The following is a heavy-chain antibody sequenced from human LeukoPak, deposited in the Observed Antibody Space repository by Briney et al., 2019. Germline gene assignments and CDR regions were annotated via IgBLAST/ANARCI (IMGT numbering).Heavy chain of an antibody. CDR2: ISGSGGST. CDR1: GFSFSSYS. V-gene: IGHV3-23*01. CDR3: AKDWIEYSSSGGDY. D-gene: IGHD6-6*01. J-gene: IGHJ4*02. Sequence: GGSLRLSCAASGFSFSSYSMNWVRQAPGKGLEWVSAISGSGGSTYYADSVRGRFTISRDNSKNTLYLQMNSLRAEDTAVYYCAKDWIEYSSSGGDYWGQGTLVTVSS.